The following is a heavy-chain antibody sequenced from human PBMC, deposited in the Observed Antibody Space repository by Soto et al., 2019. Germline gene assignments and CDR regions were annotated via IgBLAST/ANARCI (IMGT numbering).Heavy chain of an antibody. V-gene: IGHV3-7*01. Sequence: GGSLRLSCAASEFTFDKYYMTWVRQAPGKGPEWVANIKPDGSEQYYVDSVKGRFTISRDNANNSLYLQMNSLRAEDTAVYFCARGNWNYYYGFDVWGQGATVTVSS. CDR3: ARGNWNYYYGFDV. CDR2: IKPDGSEQ. J-gene: IGHJ6*02. D-gene: IGHD1-20*01. CDR1: EFTFDKYY.